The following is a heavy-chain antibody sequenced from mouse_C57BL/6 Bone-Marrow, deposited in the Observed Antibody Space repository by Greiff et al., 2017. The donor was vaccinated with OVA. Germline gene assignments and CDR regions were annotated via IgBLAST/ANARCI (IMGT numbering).Heavy chain of an antibody. J-gene: IGHJ2*01. D-gene: IGHD2-1*01. CDR2: IDPSDSYT. CDR1: GYTFTSYW. Sequence: QVQLQQPGAELVKPGASVKLSCKASGYTFTSYWMQWVKQRPGQGLEWIGEIDPSDSYTNYNQKFKGKATLTVDPSSSTAYMQLSSLTSEDSAVYYCARTSIYYGNMYYFDDWGQGTTLTVSS. V-gene: IGHV1-50*01. CDR3: ARTSIYYGNMYYFDD.